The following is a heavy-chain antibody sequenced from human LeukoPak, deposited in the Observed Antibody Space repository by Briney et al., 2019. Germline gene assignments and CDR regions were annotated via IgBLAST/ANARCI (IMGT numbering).Heavy chain of an antibody. CDR3: ASRDYYDSSGYYDAFDI. CDR1: GFTLPTYW. CDR2: INGDGSAT. V-gene: IGHV3-74*01. Sequence: PGGSLRLSCAASGFTLPTYWMHWVRQAPGEGLEWVARINGDGSATHYADSVKGRFTISRDNAKNTLYLQMNSLRAEDTAVYYCASRDYYDSSGYYDAFDIWGQGTMVTVSS. D-gene: IGHD3-22*01. J-gene: IGHJ3*02.